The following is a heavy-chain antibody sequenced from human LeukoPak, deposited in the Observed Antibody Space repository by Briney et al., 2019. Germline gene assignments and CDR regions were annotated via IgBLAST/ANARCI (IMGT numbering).Heavy chain of an antibody. CDR1: GYTFTAYY. D-gene: IGHD2-2*01. CDR3: ARDHCSANSCYEDYYNGLDV. V-gene: IGHV1-2*02. Sequence: ASVKVSCKASGYTFTAYYLQWVRLAPGQGLEWMGWINPKSGGTEYPQRFQGRVPMTRDTSISTAYMELSRLRSDDTAVYYCARDHCSANSCYEDYYNGLDVWGQGTTVTVSS. CDR2: INPKSGGT. J-gene: IGHJ6*02.